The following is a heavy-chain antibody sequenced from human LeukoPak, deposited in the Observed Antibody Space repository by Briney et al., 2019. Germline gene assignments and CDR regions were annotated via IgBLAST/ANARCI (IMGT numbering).Heavy chain of an antibody. V-gene: IGHV3-7*04. J-gene: IGHJ2*01. D-gene: IGHD6-19*01. CDR3: ARVRRSSVWGSWYFDL. Sequence: PGGSLRLSCAASGFTFSTYWMSWVRQAPGKGLEWVANMDQDGSEKYYVDSVKGRFTISRDNAMNSLYLQMNSLRAEDTAVYYCARVRRSSVWGSWYFDLWGCGTLLTVSS. CDR2: MDQDGSEK. CDR1: GFTFSTYW.